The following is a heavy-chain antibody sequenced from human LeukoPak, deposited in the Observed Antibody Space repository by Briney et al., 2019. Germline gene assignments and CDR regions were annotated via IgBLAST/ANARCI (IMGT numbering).Heavy chain of an antibody. V-gene: IGHV3-15*01. Sequence: PGGSLRLSCAASGFTFSSYWMHWVRQAPGKGLEWVGRIKSKTDGGTTDYAAPVKGRFTISRDDSKNTLYLQMNSLKTEDTAVYYCTTDKQLWLRPRFDYWGQGTLVTVSS. D-gene: IGHD5-18*01. CDR3: TTDKQLWLRPRFDY. J-gene: IGHJ4*02. CDR2: IKSKTDGGTT. CDR1: GFTFSSYW.